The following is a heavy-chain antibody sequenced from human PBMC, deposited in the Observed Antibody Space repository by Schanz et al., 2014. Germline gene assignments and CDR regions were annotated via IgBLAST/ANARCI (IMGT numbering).Heavy chain of an antibody. V-gene: IGHV3-23*04. CDR2: LSEGGGGT. Sequence: EVQLAESGGGLVQPGGSLRLSCAASGFTLSNYAMHWVRQAPGKGLEWVSALSEGGGGTHYADSVRGRFTISSDSSKNTLYLQMSSLRADDTAVYYCAKAADWPVTRFDPWGQGTLVTVSS. CDR3: AKAADWPVTRFDP. CDR1: GFTLSNYA. D-gene: IGHD3-9*01. J-gene: IGHJ5*02.